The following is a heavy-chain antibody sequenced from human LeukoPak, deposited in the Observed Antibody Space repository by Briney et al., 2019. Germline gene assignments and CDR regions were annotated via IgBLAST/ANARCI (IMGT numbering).Heavy chain of an antibody. CDR2: VRYDGSNK. CDR1: GFTFSSYG. J-gene: IGHJ3*01. D-gene: IGHD2-2*02. V-gene: IGHV3-30*02. Sequence: AGGSLRLSCAASGFTFSSYGMHWVRQAPGKGLEWVAFVRYDGSNKYYADSVKGRFTISRDNSRNTLYLQMDSLRAEDTAVYYCAKDLLAYTMAAFDVWGQGTMVTVSS. CDR3: AKDLLAYTMAAFDV.